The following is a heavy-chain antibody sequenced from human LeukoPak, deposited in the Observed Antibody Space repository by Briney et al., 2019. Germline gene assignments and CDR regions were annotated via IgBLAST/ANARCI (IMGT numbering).Heavy chain of an antibody. J-gene: IGHJ4*02. CDR2: INPSSGST. V-gene: IGHV1-46*01. Sequence: VASVKVSCKASGYTFSSYYMHWVRHAPGQGLEWMGMINPSSGSTTYAQKFQGRVTVTRDTSTTTFYMDLSSLQFEDTAVYYCARERAARPYYFDYWGQGTLVTVSS. CDR1: GYTFSSYY. D-gene: IGHD6-6*01. CDR3: ARERAARPYYFDY.